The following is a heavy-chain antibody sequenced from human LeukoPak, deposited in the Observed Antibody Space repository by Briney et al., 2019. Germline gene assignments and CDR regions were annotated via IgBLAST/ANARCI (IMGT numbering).Heavy chain of an antibody. CDR1: GFTFSNYA. CDR3: AKAVSHSYFDY. V-gene: IGHV3-23*01. J-gene: IGHJ4*02. D-gene: IGHD4-17*01. CDR2: VNPSGGAT. Sequence: TGGSLRLSCVASGFTFSNYAMNWVRQAPGRGLEWVSAVNPSGGATYYAASVKGRFTISRDNSKNPLYLQMNSLRADDTAVYFCAKAVSHSYFDYWGQGTLVTVSA.